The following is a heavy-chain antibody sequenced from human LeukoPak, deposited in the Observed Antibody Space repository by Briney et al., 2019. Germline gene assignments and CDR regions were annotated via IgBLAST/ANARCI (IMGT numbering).Heavy chain of an antibody. CDR1: GYTFTSYA. D-gene: IGHD4-11*01. CDR2: ISTNTGNP. J-gene: IGHJ6*03. CDR3: ARDKWYSNQLYYYYYYMDV. V-gene: IGHV7-4-1*02. Sequence: ASVKVSCKASGYTFTSYAMNWVRQAPGQGLEWMGWISTNTGNPTYAQGFTGRFVFSLDTSVSTAYLQISSLKAEDTAVYYCARDKWYSNQLYYYYYYMDVWGKGTTVTVSS.